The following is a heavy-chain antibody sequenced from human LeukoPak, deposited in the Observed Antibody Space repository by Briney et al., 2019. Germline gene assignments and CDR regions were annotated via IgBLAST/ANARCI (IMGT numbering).Heavy chain of an antibody. V-gene: IGHV4-59*01. D-gene: IGHD2-15*01. J-gene: IGHJ3*01. CDR2: IYYSGST. CDR1: GGSITSFY. Sequence: PSETLSLTCTVSGGSITSFYWSWIRQPPGKGLEWIGYIYYSGSTNYNPSLKSRVTISVDTSKNQFSLNLSSVTAADTAVYYCARGGRAQGPLSLWGQGTMVTVSP. CDR3: ARGGRAQGPLSL.